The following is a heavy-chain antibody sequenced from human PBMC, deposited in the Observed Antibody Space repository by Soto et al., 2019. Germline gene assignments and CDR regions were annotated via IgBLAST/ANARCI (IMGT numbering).Heavy chain of an antibody. J-gene: IGHJ6*02. CDR2: ISYDGSNK. CDR3: AKDWQQWVHYYGIDV. V-gene: IGHV3-30*18. CDR1: GFTFSSYG. Sequence: QVQLVESGGGVVQPGRSLRLSCAASGFTFSSYGMHWVRQAPGKGLEWVAVISYDGSNKDYADSVKGRFTISRDNSKNTLYLQRNSLRAADTAVYYCAKDWQQWVHYYGIDVWGQGTTVTVSS. D-gene: IGHD6-19*01.